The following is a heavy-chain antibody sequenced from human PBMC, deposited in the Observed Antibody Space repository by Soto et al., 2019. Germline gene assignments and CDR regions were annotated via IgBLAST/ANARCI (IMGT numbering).Heavy chain of an antibody. Sequence: QVQLVQSGAEVKKPGASVKVSCKASGYTFTSYGISWVRQAPGQGLEWMGWISAYNGNTNYAQKLQGRVTMTTDTSTSTAYMELRSLRSDDTAVYYCARDIHYYGDYVVGWFDPWGQGTLVTVSS. CDR2: ISAYNGNT. V-gene: IGHV1-18*01. J-gene: IGHJ5*02. CDR3: ARDIHYYGDYVVGWFDP. CDR1: GYTFTSYG. D-gene: IGHD4-17*01.